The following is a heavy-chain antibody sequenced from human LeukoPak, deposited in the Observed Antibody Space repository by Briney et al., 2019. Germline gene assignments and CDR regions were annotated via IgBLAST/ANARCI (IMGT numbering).Heavy chain of an antibody. CDR1: GYKFTNYG. V-gene: IGHV1-18*01. CDR2: ISPYNGNT. J-gene: IGHJ5*02. CDR3: ARDNSVRDEAWWFNP. D-gene: IGHD5-24*01. Sequence: ASVKVSCTASGYKFTNYGISWVRQAPGQGLEWMGWISPYNGNTIYAQKLQGRVTMTTDTSTSTAYMELRSLRSEDTAVYYCARDNSVRDEAWWFNPWGQGTLVTVSS.